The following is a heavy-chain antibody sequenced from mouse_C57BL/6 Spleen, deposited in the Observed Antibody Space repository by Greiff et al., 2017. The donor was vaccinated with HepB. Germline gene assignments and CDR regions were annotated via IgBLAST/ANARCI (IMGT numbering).Heavy chain of an antibody. CDR2: IDPEDGDT. J-gene: IGHJ2*01. CDR1: GFNIKDYY. CDR3: TTPYYYGSSPFDY. D-gene: IGHD1-1*01. V-gene: IGHV14-1*01. Sequence: VQLQQSGAELVRPGASVKLSCTASGFNIKDYYMHWVKQRPEQGLEWIGRIDPEDGDTEYAPKFQGKATMTADTSSNTAYLQLSSLTSEDPAVFYCTTPYYYGSSPFDYWGQGTTLTVSS.